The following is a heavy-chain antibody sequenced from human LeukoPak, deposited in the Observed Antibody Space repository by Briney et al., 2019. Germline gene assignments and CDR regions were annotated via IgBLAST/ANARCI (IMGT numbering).Heavy chain of an antibody. CDR3: ARSYDSSGYYLNWFDL. Sequence: SETLPLTCAVSGGSISSGGYSWSWIRQPPGRGLEWIGSVYHSGNTYYNPSLKSRVTISLDRSKNQFSLRLSSVTAADTAVYYCARSYDSSGYYLNWFDLWGQGTLVTVSS. D-gene: IGHD3-22*01. CDR1: GGSISSGGYS. CDR2: VYHSGNT. V-gene: IGHV4-30-2*01. J-gene: IGHJ5*02.